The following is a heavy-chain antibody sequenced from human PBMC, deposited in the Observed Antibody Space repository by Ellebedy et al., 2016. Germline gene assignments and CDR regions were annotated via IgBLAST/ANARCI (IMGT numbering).Heavy chain of an antibody. CDR3: ARGKGLQLWFIYYFDY. D-gene: IGHD3-10*01. V-gene: IGHV1-3*01. CDR2: IDGGSGKT. Sequence: ASVKVSXXASGYTFTDYPIHWVRQVPGQRFEWMGWIDGGSGKTKYSEKFQGRVTITRDTSASRVYLDLSSLRPEDTAVYYCARGKGLQLWFIYYFDYWGQGTQVTVSS. J-gene: IGHJ4*02. CDR1: GYTFTDYP.